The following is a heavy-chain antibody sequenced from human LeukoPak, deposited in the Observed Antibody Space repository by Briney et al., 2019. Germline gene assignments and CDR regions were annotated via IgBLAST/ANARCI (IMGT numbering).Heavy chain of an antibody. CDR2: IYYSGST. V-gene: IGHV4-59*02. CDR3: ARAGGYDSFRSLWAYHNWFDP. Sequence: PGGSLRLSCAASGFTVSSNYMSWIRQPPGKGLEWIGYIYYSGSTNYNPSLKSRVTISVDTSKNQFSLKLSSVTAADTAVYYRARAGGYDSFRSLWAYHNWFDPWGQGTLVTVSS. J-gene: IGHJ5*02. CDR1: GFTVSSNY. D-gene: IGHD5-12*01.